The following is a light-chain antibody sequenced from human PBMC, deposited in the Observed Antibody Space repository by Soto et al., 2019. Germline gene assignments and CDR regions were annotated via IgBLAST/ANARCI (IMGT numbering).Light chain of an antibody. Sequence: EIVLTQSPATLSFSPGERATLSCRASQSVSSYLAWYQQKPGQVPRLRIYGASSRAIGISDRFSGSGSGTVFTLTICRLEPEDLAVYYCQLYGSSPPWTFGQGTKVDI. CDR1: QSVSSY. CDR3: QLYGSSPPWT. CDR2: GAS. V-gene: IGKV3-20*01. J-gene: IGKJ1*01.